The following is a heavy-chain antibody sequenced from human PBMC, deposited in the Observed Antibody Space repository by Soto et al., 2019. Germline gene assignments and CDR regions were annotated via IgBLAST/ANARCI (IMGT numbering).Heavy chain of an antibody. CDR3: ARTGQWLPFDY. CDR2: INHSGST. J-gene: IGHJ4*02. CDR1: GGSFSGYY. Sequence: QVQLQQWGAGLLKPSETLSLTCAVYGGSFSGYYWSWIRQPPGKGLEWIGEINHSGSTNYNPSLKRRVTISVDTSKNQFSLKLSSVTAADTAVYYCARTGQWLPFDYWGQGTLVTVSS. D-gene: IGHD3-22*01. V-gene: IGHV4-34*01.